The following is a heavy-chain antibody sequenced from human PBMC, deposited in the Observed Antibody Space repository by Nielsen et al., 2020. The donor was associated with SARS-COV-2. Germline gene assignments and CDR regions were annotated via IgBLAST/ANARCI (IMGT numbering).Heavy chain of an antibody. J-gene: IGHJ5*02. CDR2: ISSSSSYI. D-gene: IGHD6-19*01. CDR3: ARAQAPQYSSGWYWRDWFDP. CDR1: GFTFSSYS. V-gene: IGHV3-21*01. Sequence: GGSLRLSCAASGFTFSSYSMNWVRQAPGKGLEWVSSISSSSSYIYYADSVKGRFTISRDNAKNSLYLQMNSLRAEDTAVYYCARAQAPQYSSGWYWRDWFDPWGQGTPVTVSS.